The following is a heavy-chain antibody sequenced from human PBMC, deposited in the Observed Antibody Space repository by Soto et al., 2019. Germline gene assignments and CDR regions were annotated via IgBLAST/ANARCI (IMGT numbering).Heavy chain of an antibody. D-gene: IGHD3-22*01. V-gene: IGHV3-23*01. Sequence: EVQLLESGGGLVRPGGSLRLSCAASGFTFNTHAMSWVRQAPGKGLEWVSVVSGSGTDTYYADSVKGRFTISRDNSKNTLYVQMNSLSAEDTAVYYCAKGPYYFDNSGRPNGDIDYWGQGILVTVSP. J-gene: IGHJ4*02. CDR3: AKGPYYFDNSGRPNGDIDY. CDR2: VSGSGTDT. CDR1: GFTFNTHA.